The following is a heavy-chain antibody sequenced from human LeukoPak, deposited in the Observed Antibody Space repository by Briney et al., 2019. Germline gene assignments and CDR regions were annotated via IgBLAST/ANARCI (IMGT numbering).Heavy chain of an antibody. Sequence: GESLKISCQGSGYTFTNYWIVWVRQLPGKGPEWMGIIYPGDFDTRYSPSFQGQVTISVDRSNSTAYLQWNSLKASDPAMYYCARLPYYHYYYMDVWGKGTTVTVSS. V-gene: IGHV5-51*01. CDR1: GYTFTNYW. CDR2: IYPGDFDT. J-gene: IGHJ6*03. CDR3: ARLPYYHYYYMDV.